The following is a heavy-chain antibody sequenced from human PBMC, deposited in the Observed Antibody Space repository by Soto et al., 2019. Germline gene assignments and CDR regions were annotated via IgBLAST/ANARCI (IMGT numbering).Heavy chain of an antibody. V-gene: IGHV4-4*02. J-gene: IGHJ4*02. CDR2: IYHSGST. CDR1: SGSISNDNW. Sequence: QVQLQESGPGLVKPSGTLSLTCAVSSGSISNDNWWNWVRQAPGKGLEWIGEIYHSGSTNYNPSLKSRVTISVDRSKNQFSLKLSSVTAADTAVYYCVGNGYYCLDHWGQGTLVTVSS. D-gene: IGHD3-3*01. CDR3: VGNGYYCLDH.